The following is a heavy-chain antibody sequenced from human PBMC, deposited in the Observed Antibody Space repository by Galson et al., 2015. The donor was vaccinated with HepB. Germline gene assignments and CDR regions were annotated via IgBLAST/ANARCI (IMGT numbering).Heavy chain of an antibody. J-gene: IGHJ3*02. Sequence: SLRLSCAASGFTFSNYSMHWVRQAPGKGLEWVANVKDDGTEKHYEDSVRGRFTISRDNGKNSLHLQMNSLRGEDTAVYYCAILSGRRVVDIWGQGTMVTVSS. D-gene: IGHD1-26*01. CDR3: AILSGRRVVDI. V-gene: IGHV3-7*01. CDR1: GFTFSNYS. CDR2: VKDDGTEK.